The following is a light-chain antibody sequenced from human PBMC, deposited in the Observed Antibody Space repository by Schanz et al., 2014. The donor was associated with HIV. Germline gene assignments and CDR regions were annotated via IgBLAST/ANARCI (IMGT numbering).Light chain of an antibody. V-gene: IGLV2-14*03. CDR3: CSFAGTIWV. J-gene: IGLJ3*02. Sequence: QSALTQPASVSGSPGQSITISCTGTSSDIGHYNYVSWYQQHPGKAPKVLIHGDNNRPSGVPDRFSGSKSGNTASLTISGLQAEDEADYYCCSFAGTIWVFGGGTKLTVL. CDR1: SSDIGHYNY. CDR2: GDN.